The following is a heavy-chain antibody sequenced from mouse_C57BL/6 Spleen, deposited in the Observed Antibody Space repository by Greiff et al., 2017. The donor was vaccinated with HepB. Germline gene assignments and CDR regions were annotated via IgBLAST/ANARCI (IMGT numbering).Heavy chain of an antibody. V-gene: IGHV1-52*01. CDR1: GYTFTSYW. CDR2: IDPSDSET. J-gene: IGHJ4*01. CDR3: ARSRYDSLAMDY. Sequence: VKLQQPGAELVRPGSSVKLSCKASGYTFTSYWMHWVKQRPIQGLEWIGNIDPSDSETHYNQKFKDKATLTVDKSSSTAYMQLSSLTSEDSAVYYCARSRYDSLAMDYWGQGTSVTVSS. D-gene: IGHD2-4*01.